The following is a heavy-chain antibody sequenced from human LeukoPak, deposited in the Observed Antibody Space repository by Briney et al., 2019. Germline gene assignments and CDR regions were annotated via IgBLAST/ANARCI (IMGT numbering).Heavy chain of an antibody. CDR2: IRSKANSYAT. CDR3: STRRPEEASDY. CDR1: GFTFSGSA. J-gene: IGHJ4*02. V-gene: IGHV3-73*01. Sequence: GGSLRLSCAASGFTFSGSAMHWVRQASGKELEWVGRIRSKANSYATAYAASVKGRFTISRDDSKNTAYLQMNSLKTEDTAVYYCSTRRPEEASDYWGQGTLVTVSS.